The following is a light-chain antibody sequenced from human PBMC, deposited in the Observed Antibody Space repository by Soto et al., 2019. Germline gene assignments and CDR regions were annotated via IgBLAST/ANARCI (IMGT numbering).Light chain of an antibody. CDR1: QSVSSN. CDR3: QQYNNWPQT. V-gene: IGKV3-15*01. CDR2: GAS. Sequence: EIVMTQSPATLSVSPGERATLSCRASQSVSSNLAWYQQKPGQAPRLLIYGASTRATGIPARFSGSGSGTEFTLTISSLQSEDFAVYYCQQYNNWPQTFGQGTKVEIQ. J-gene: IGKJ1*01.